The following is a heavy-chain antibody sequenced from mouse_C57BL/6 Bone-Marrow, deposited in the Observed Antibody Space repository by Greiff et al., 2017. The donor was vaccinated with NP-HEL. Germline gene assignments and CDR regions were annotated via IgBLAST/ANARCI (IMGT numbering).Heavy chain of an antibody. Sequence: EVQLQQSGPELVKPGASVKISCTASGFSFTDYNMNWVKQSHGKSLEWIGVINPNSGTTSYNQKFTGKATLTVDQSSSTAYMQLSSLTSEDSAVYYCARRDSSGYWFAYWGQGTLVTVSA. V-gene: IGHV1-39*01. CDR3: ARRDSSGYWFAY. J-gene: IGHJ3*01. CDR2: INPNSGTT. D-gene: IGHD3-2*02. CDR1: GFSFTDYN.